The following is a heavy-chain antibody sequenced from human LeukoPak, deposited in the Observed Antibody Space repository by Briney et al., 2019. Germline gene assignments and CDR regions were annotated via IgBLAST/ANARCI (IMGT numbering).Heavy chain of an antibody. Sequence: ASVKVSCKASGYTFTGYYMHWVRQAPGQGLEWMGWINPNSGGTNYAQKFQGRVTMTRDTSISTAYMELSRLRSDDTAVYYCARDPQYYYDSSGYYEYNWFDPWGRGTLVTVSS. CDR3: ARDPQYYYDSSGYYEYNWFDP. J-gene: IGHJ5*02. D-gene: IGHD3-22*01. V-gene: IGHV1-2*02. CDR1: GYTFTGYY. CDR2: INPNSGGT.